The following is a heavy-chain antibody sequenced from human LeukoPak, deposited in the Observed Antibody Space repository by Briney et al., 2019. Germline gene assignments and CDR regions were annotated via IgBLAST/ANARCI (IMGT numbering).Heavy chain of an antibody. CDR2: IHSSGNT. Sequence: PSETLSLTCTVSGASISGSSYYWSWIRQPPGQGLEWIGTIHSSGNTYYNPSLKSRVTISVDTSKNQFSLKLSSVTAADTAVYYCARQYDSSGYLEPVIDYWGQGTLVTVSS. CDR1: GASISGSSYY. D-gene: IGHD3-22*01. J-gene: IGHJ4*02. CDR3: ARQYDSSGYLEPVIDY. V-gene: IGHV4-39*01.